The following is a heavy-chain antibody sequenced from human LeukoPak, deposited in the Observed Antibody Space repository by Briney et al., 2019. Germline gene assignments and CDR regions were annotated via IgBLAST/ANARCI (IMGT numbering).Heavy chain of an antibody. V-gene: IGHV1-2*02. CDR2: INPNSGGT. J-gene: IGHJ5*02. D-gene: IGHD2-2*02. CDR1: GYTFTGYY. CDR3: ARGGYCSSSTCYTKLDT. Sequence: APVKVSRKASGYTFTGYYMHWVRQAPGQGLEWMGWINPNSGGTNYAQKFQGRVTISRDTSISTAYLDLSRLRSDDTAVFYCARGGYCSSSTCYTKLDTWGQGTLVTVSS.